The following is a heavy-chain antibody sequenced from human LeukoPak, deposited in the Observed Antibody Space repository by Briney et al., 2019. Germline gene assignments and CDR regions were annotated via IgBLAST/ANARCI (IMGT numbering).Heavy chain of an antibody. CDR3: AGISSGRDYYFDY. V-gene: IGHV1-69*05. CDR1: GGTFSSYA. CDR2: IIPIFGTA. J-gene: IGHJ4*02. Sequence: SLKVSCKASGGTFSSYAISWVRQAPGHGLEWMGRIIPIFGTANYAQKFQGRVTITTDESTSTAYMELSSLRSEDTAVYFCAGISSGRDYYFDYWGQGTLVTVSS. D-gene: IGHD6-19*01.